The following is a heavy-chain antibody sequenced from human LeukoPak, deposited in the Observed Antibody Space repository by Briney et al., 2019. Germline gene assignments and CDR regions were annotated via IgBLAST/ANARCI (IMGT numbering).Heavy chain of an antibody. CDR3: AKVNWNYDSTAYPPAY. Sequence: GGSLRLSCAASGFTFSSYAMHWVRQAPGKGLEWVAVISYDGSNKYYADSVKGRFTISRDNSKNALYLQMNSLRAEDTAVYYCAKVNWNYDSTAYPPAYWGQGTLVTVSS. CDR1: GFTFSSYA. V-gene: IGHV3-30-3*01. CDR2: ISYDGSNK. J-gene: IGHJ4*02. D-gene: IGHD3-22*01.